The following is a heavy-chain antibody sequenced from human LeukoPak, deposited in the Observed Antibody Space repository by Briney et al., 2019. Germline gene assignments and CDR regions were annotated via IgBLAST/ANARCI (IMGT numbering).Heavy chain of an antibody. CDR2: IIPVYGTT. CDR1: GGPLSSYA. D-gene: IGHD3-10*01. Sequence: ASVKVSCKASGGPLSSYAINWVRQAPGQGLEWMGGIIPVYGTTNFAQRFLGRVTITADKSTSTVYMELNSLRSTDTALYFCARGGPHGSGSLLGFDFWGQGTLVTVPS. V-gene: IGHV1-69*06. CDR3: ARGGPHGSGSLLGFDF. J-gene: IGHJ4*02.